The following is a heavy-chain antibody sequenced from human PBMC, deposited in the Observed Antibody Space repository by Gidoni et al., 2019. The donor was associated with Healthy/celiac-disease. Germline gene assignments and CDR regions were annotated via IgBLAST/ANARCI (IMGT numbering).Heavy chain of an antibody. V-gene: IGHV4-34*01. CDR1: GGSFRGYY. CDR3: ARGPPIYDYIWVSSRRNLFDP. D-gene: IGHD3-16*02. CDR2: ITHRGST. J-gene: IGHJ5*02. Sequence: QVQLQQWGAGLLKPSETLSLTCAVNGGSFRGYYVSWIRQPPGKGLAWIWEITHRGSTNYHPSLKSRVTISLDTSKYQFSLKLSSLTAADTAVYYCARGPPIYDYIWVSSRRNLFDPWGQGTLVTVSS.